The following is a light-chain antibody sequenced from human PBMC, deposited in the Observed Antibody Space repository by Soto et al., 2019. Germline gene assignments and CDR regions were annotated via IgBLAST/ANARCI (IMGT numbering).Light chain of an antibody. CDR1: MRDVGAYNL. CDR2: EVR. J-gene: IGLJ2*01. V-gene: IGLV2-14*01. Sequence: QSVLTQPASVSGSPGQSITISCAGTMRDVGAYNLVSWYQQHPGRAPQLIIYEVRNRPSGISFRFSGPKSGNTASLTISGLQDEDEADYYCSSYTSKSSLIFGGGTKLTVL. CDR3: SSYTSKSSLI.